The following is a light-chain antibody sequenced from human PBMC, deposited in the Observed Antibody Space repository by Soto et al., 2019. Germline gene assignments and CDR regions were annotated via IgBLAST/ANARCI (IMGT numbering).Light chain of an antibody. CDR3: SSYTDSDTFYV. V-gene: IGLV2-23*02. Sequence: QSALTQPASVSGSPGQSITISCTGTNSDLGTYNLVSWYQQHPGKAPKTIIYEVTKRPSGVSKRFSGSKSGNTASLTISGLQAEDEADYYCSSYTDSDTFYVFGSGTKLTVL. CDR2: EVT. CDR1: NSDLGTYNL. J-gene: IGLJ1*01.